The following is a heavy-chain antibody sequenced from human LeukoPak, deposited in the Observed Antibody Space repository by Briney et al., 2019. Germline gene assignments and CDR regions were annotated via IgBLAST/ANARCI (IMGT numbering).Heavy chain of an antibody. J-gene: IGHJ4*02. Sequence: SQTLSLTCAISGDSVSSNSAAWNWIRQSPSRGLEWLGRTYYRSKWSNNYAVSVKGRITINPDTSKNQFSLQLNSVTPDDTAMYYCSRGSNGYRDYSFDYWGQGTLVTVSS. V-gene: IGHV6-1*01. CDR3: SRGSNGYRDYSFDY. D-gene: IGHD4-17*01. CDR1: GDSVSSNSAA. CDR2: TYYRSKWSN.